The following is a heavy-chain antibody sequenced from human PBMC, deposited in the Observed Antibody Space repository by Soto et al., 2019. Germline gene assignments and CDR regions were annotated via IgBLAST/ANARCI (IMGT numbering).Heavy chain of an antibody. CDR2: IYHSGNT. CDR3: ARNPVCSGDNCYSYYYFMDV. CDR1: GGSITGSTYH. J-gene: IGHJ6*03. Sequence: SETLSLTCSVFGGSITGSTYHWGGIRQPPGKGLEWIGSIYHSGNTYYNPSLKSRVTISVDTSKNQFSLKVNSVTAADTAVYFCARNPVCSGDNCYSYYYFMDVWGKGTTVTAP. V-gene: IGHV4-39*01. D-gene: IGHD2-15*01.